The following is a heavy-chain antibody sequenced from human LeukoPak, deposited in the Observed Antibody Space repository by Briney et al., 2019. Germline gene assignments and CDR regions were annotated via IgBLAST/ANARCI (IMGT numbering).Heavy chain of an antibody. CDR1: GFTFSDYW. CDR2: ISQDGREQ. Sequence: GGPLRLSCAASGFTFSDYWMSWVRQAPGQGLEWVAKISQDGREQRFVDSVKGRFTISRYNAKNLLFLQMDSLRAEDTAVYYCAGGALDYWGPGTLVTVSS. J-gene: IGHJ4*02. V-gene: IGHV3-7*04. CDR3: AGGALDY.